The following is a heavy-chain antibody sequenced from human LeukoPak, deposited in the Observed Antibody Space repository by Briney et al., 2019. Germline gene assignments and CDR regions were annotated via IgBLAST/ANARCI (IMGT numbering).Heavy chain of an antibody. D-gene: IGHD3-22*01. CDR1: GGSISSSSYY. CDR3: ARDYDSSGYYHGG. CDR2: IYYSGST. V-gene: IGHV4-39*02. J-gene: IGHJ4*02. Sequence: SETLSLTCTVSGGSISSSSYYWGWIRQPPGKGLEWIGSIYYSGSTYYNPSLKSRVTISVDTSKNQFSLKLSSVTAADTAVYYCARDYDSSGYYHGGWGQGTLVTVSS.